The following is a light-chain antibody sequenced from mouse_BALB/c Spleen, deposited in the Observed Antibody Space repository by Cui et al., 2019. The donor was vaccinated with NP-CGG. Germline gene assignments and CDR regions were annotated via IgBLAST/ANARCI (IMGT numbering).Light chain of an antibody. Sequence: QAVVTQESALTTSPGETVTLTCRSSTGGVTSSNYANWVQEKPDHLFTGLIGGTNNRAPGVPARFSGSLMGDKAALTITGAQTEDEAIYFCALWYSNHWVFGGGTKLTVL. J-gene: IGLJ1*01. CDR3: ALWYSNHWV. V-gene: IGLV1*01. CDR2: GTN. CDR1: TGGVTSSNY.